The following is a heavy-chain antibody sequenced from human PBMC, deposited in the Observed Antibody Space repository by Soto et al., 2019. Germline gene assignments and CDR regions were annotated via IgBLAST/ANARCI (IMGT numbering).Heavy chain of an antibody. V-gene: IGHV1-69*06. Sequence: SVKVSWKASGGTFSSYAISWVRPAPGQGLEWMGGIIPIFGTANYAQKFQGRVTITADKSTSTAYMELSSLRSEDTAVYYCASVRDSSSKNTGYYYGIHVWGQGTTVPV. J-gene: IGHJ6*02. CDR1: GGTFSSYA. CDR2: IIPIFGTA. D-gene: IGHD6-13*01. CDR3: ASVRDSSSKNTGYYYGIHV.